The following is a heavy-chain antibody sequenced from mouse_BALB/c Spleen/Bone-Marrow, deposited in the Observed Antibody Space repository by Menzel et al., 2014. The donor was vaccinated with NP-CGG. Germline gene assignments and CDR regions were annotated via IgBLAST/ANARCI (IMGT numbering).Heavy chain of an antibody. CDR2: IWGDGTT. CDR1: GFSLTGFG. CDR3: AREKYGNYYAMDY. Sequence: QVQLKDSGPGLVAPSQSLSITCTVSGFSLTGFGINWIRQPPGKGLEWLGMIWGDGTTDYNSALKSRLSINKDNSKSQVFLKMNSLQAGDTARYYCAREKYGNYYAMDYWGQGTSVTVSS. D-gene: IGHD2-10*02. J-gene: IGHJ4*01. V-gene: IGHV2-6-7*01.